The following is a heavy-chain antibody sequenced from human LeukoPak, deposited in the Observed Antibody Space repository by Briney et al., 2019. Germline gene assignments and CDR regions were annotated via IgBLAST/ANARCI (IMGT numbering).Heavy chain of an antibody. V-gene: IGHV3-33*01. CDR3: ATDAGAAPFDY. Sequence: PGTSLRLSCAASGLTFSSFGMHWVRQAPGKGLEWVAVIWADGSNKYHADSVKGRFTISRDNSKNTLYLQMNSLKAEDTAVYYCATDAGAAPFDYWGQGTLVTVSS. CDR2: IWADGSNK. J-gene: IGHJ4*02. CDR1: GLTFSSFG. D-gene: IGHD6-13*01.